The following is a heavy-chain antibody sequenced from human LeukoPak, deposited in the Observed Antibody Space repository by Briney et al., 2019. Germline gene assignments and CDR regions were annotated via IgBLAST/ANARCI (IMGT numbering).Heavy chain of an antibody. CDR2: IHYSGST. D-gene: IGHD4-17*01. CDR1: GDSISSSSYY. CDR3: ARATVTTGGAFDI. J-gene: IGHJ3*02. V-gene: IGHV4-39*01. Sequence: SETLSLTCTVSGDSISSSSYYWGWIRQPPGKGLEWIGSIHYSGSTYYNPSLKSRVTISVDTSKNQFSLKLTSVTAADTAVYYCARATVTTGGAFDIWGQGTMVTVSS.